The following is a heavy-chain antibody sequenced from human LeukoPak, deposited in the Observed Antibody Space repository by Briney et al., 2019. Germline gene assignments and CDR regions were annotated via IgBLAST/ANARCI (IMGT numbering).Heavy chain of an antibody. CDR2: ISATGDT. CDR1: GGSINNFY. CDR3: ARHYNYDTGGDPFDY. J-gene: IGHJ4*02. D-gene: IGHD2-21*02. V-gene: IGHV4-59*08. Sequence: SETLSLTCTVSGGSINNFYFSWIRQPPGKGLECIGYISATGDTNSNPSLKSRVTMSIDRSKNQVSLRLRSVSAADTAIYYCARHYNYDTGGDPFDYWGQGTLVTASS.